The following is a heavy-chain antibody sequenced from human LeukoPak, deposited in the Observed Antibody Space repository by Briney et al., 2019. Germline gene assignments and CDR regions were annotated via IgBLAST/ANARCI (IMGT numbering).Heavy chain of an antibody. CDR2: ISGSGGST. CDR3: AKDPGGYSYGPQLDY. V-gene: IGHV3-23*01. J-gene: IGHJ4*02. CDR1: GFTLSSYA. Sequence: GGSLRLSCAASGFTLSSYAMSWVRQAPGKGLEWVSAISGSGGSTYYADSVKGRFTIPRDNSKNTLYLQMNSLRAEGTAVYYCAKDPGGYSYGPQLDYWGQGTLATVSS. D-gene: IGHD5-18*01.